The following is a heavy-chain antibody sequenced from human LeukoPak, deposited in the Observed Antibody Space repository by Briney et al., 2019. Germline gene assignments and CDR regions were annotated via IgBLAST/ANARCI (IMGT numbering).Heavy chain of an antibody. V-gene: IGHV3-23*01. Sequence: RGSLRLSCAASGFTFSSYAMSWVRLAPGKGLEWVSAISGSGGSTYYADSVKGRFTISRDNSKNTLYLQMNSLRAEDTAVYYCAKTMSSVWLFDYWGQGTLVTVSS. CDR3: AKTMSSVWLFDY. J-gene: IGHJ4*02. CDR2: ISGSGGST. D-gene: IGHD6-19*01. CDR1: GFTFSSYA.